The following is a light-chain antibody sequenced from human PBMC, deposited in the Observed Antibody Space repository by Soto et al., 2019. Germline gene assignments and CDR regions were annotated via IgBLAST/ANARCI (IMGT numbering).Light chain of an antibody. J-gene: IGKJ1*01. CDR3: HQYNDWPRT. CDR1: QSVSSN. V-gene: IGKV3-15*01. CDR2: GAS. Sequence: IVMTQSPATLSVSPGERATLSCRASQSVSSNLAWYQQKPGQAPRLVIYGASSRATGIPARFSGSGSGTEFTLTITSLQSEDLAVYYCHQYNDWPRTFGQGTKVDIK.